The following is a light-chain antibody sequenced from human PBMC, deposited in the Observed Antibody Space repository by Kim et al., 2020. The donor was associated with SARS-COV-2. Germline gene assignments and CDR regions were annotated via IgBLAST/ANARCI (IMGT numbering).Light chain of an antibody. CDR2: DTN. J-gene: IGLJ3*02. CDR1: TGAVTSGLY. Sequence: QAVVTQEPSLTVSPGGAVTLTCGSSTGAVTSGLYPHWFQQKPGQAPKTLIYDTNNKPSWTPDRFSGSLLGDKAALTFSGAQPEDEADYYCLLSYAGTWVFGGGTQLTVL. V-gene: IGLV7-46*01. CDR3: LLSYAGTWV.